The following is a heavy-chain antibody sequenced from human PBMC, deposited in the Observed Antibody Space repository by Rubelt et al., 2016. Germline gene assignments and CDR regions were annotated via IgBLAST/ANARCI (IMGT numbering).Heavy chain of an antibody. Sequence: GGGLVQPGGSLRLSCAASGFTVSSNYMSWVRQAPGKGLEWVSVIYSGGSTYYADSVKGRFTISRDNPESTLYLQMNSLRADDTAVYSCAKGVNSGSYNYFDSWGQGILVTVSS. CDR1: GFTVSSNY. J-gene: IGHJ4*02. D-gene: IGHD1-26*01. CDR3: AKGVNSGSYNYFDS. V-gene: IGHV3-66*01. CDR2: IYSGGST.